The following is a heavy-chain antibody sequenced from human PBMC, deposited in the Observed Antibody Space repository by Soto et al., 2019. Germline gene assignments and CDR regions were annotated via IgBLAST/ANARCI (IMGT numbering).Heavy chain of an antibody. J-gene: IGHJ5*01. CDR1: GFIFSNVW. CDR3: NTYGVGATNSWFDP. Sequence: GVLRLSCAGSGFIFSNVWMNWVRQAPGKGLEWVGHIKSKSDDGTTDYAAPVKGRFTISRDDSKNTLYLEMNSLQSEDTALYYCNTYGVGATNSWFDPWGQGTLVTVSS. D-gene: IGHD1-26*01. V-gene: IGHV3-15*01. CDR2: IKSKSDDGTT.